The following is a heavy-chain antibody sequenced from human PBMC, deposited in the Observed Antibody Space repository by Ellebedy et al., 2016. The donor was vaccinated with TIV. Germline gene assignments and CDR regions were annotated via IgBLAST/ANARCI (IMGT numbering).Heavy chain of an antibody. CDR2: VNGDESTT. CDR3: ATGAYDI. V-gene: IGHV3-74*01. D-gene: IGHD3-9*01. J-gene: IGHJ3*02. Sequence: PGGSLRLSCATSGFNFRSYWMHWVRQAPGKGLAWVSHVNGDESTTVYADSVKGRFTISRDNAKNSVDLQMNTLRAEDTAVYYCATGAYDIWGQGTMVMVSS. CDR1: GFNFRSYW.